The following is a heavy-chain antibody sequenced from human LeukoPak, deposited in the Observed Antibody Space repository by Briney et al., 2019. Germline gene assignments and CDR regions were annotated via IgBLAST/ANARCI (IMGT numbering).Heavy chain of an antibody. CDR3: ARDAVNDYYYYGMDV. J-gene: IGHJ6*02. CDR1: GFTFSSYS. Sequence: GGSLRLSCAASGFTFSSYSMNWVRQAPGKGLEWVSVIYSGGSTYYADSVKGRFTISRDNSKNTLYLQMNSLRAEDTAVYYCARDAVNDYYYYGMDVWGQGTTVTVSS. V-gene: IGHV3-53*01. D-gene: IGHD4-17*01. CDR2: IYSGGST.